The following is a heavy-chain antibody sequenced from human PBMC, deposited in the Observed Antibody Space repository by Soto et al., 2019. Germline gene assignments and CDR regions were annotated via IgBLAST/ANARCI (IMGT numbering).Heavy chain of an antibody. J-gene: IGHJ6*02. D-gene: IGHD2-8*01. CDR1: GDSFTDYH. CDR2: INPKSGGT. V-gene: IGHV1-2*04. CDR3: ARGHSTDCSNGVCSFFYNHEMDV. Sequence: ASVKVSGKASGDSFTDYHIHCVRQAPEQVLYLVVRINPKSGGTSTAQKFQGWVTMTRDRSISTVYMELTRLRSDDTAVYFCARGHSTDCSNGVCSFFYNHEMDVWGQGTTVTVSS.